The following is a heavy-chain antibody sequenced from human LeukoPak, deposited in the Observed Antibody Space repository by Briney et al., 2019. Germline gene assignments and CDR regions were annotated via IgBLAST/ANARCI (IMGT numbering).Heavy chain of an antibody. CDR3: ARRRRNGDNTMGHFDY. V-gene: IGHV4-39*01. D-gene: IGHD4-17*01. J-gene: IGHJ4*02. CDR1: GDSISSSSYY. CDR2: IYYSGTT. Sequence: PSETLSLTCTVSGDSISSSSYYWGWIRQPPGMGLECIGNIYYSGTTYYNPSLKSRVTISVDTSKNQFSLRLSYVTAADTAVYYCARRRRNGDNTMGHFDYWGQGTLVTVSS.